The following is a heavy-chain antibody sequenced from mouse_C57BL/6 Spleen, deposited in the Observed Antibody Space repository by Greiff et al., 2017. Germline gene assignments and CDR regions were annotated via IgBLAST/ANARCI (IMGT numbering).Heavy chain of an antibody. Sequence: QVHVKQSGAELVKPGASVKMSCKASGYTFTSYWITWVKQRPGQGLEWIGDIYPGSGSTNYNEKFKSKATLTVDTSSSTAYMQLSSLTSEDSAVYYCARGLRYYFDYWGQGTTLTVSS. CDR2: IYPGSGST. CDR3: ARGLRYYFDY. J-gene: IGHJ2*01. CDR1: GYTFTSYW. D-gene: IGHD3-3*01. V-gene: IGHV1-55*01.